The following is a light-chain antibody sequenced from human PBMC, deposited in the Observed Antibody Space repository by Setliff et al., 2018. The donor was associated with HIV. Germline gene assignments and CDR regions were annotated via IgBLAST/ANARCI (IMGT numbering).Light chain of an antibody. J-gene: IGLJ1*01. CDR1: SSDIGTYNL. V-gene: IGLV2-14*02. CDR2: EVN. CDR3: CSYTSTSAYV. Sequence: QSALTQPASVSGSPGQSITISCTGTSSDIGTYNLVSWYQQHPGKAPKVIIYEVNKRPSGVSNRFSASKSGNTASLTISGLQAEDEAEYYCCSYTSTSAYVFGTGTRSPS.